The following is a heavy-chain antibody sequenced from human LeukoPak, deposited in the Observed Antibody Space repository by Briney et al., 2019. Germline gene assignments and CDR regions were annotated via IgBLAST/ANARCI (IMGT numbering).Heavy chain of an antibody. J-gene: IGHJ4*02. CDR3: ATPPRYYDSSGYTY. Sequence: ASVKVSCKASGYTLTELSMHWVRQAPGKGLEWMGGFDPEDGETIYAQKFQGRVTMTEDTSTDTAYMELSSLRSEDTAVYYCATPPRYYDSSGYTYWGQGTLVTVSS. D-gene: IGHD3-22*01. V-gene: IGHV1-24*01. CDR1: GYTLTELS. CDR2: FDPEDGET.